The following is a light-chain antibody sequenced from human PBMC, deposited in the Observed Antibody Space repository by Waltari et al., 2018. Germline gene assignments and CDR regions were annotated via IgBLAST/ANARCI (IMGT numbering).Light chain of an antibody. V-gene: IGKV1-27*01. J-gene: IGKJ1*01. CDR2: LAS. Sequence: DFQMTQSPSSLSASVGDTVTITCRASQDISDDYLAWYQQKPGKSPELLIYLASTLQFGFLSRFRGSGSGKDFTLTITSLQPEDVATYYCQRYNSAPWTFGQGTKV. CDR3: QRYNSAPWT. CDR1: QDISDDY.